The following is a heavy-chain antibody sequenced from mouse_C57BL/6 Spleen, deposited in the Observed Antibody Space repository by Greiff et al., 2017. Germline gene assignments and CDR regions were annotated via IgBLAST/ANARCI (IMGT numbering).Heavy chain of an antibody. CDR2: IDPSDSYT. CDR3: ARPDY. J-gene: IGHJ2*01. CDR1: GYTFTSYW. Sequence: QVQLQQPGAELVRPGTSVKLSCKASGYTFTSYWMHWVKQRPGQGLEWIGVIDPSDSYTNYNQKFKGKATLTVDTSSSTAYMQLSSLTSEDSAVYYCARPDYGGQGTTRTVSS. V-gene: IGHV1-59*01.